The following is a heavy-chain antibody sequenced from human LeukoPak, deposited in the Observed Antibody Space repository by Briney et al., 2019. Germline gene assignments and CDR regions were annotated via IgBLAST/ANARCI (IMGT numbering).Heavy chain of an antibody. J-gene: IGHJ6*03. Sequence: ASVKVSCKASGYTFTSYSISWVRQAPGQGLEWMGWISAYNGNTNYAQKLQGRVTMTTDTSTSTAYMELRSLRSDDTAVYYCARDIGLEMATSYYYYYYMDVWGKGTTVTVSS. V-gene: IGHV1-18*01. D-gene: IGHD5-24*01. CDR1: GYTFTSYS. CDR2: ISAYNGNT. CDR3: ARDIGLEMATSYYYYYYMDV.